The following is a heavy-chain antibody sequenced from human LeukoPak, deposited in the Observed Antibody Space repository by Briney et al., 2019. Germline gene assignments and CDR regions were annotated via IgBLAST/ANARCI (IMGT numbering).Heavy chain of an antibody. Sequence: SETLSLTCTVSGGSISSYYWSWIRQPAGKGLEWIGRIYTSGSTNYNPSLKSRVTMSVDTSKNQFSLKLSSVTAADTAVYYCARALPMGWLRYNNPDYYFDYWGQGTLVTVSS. V-gene: IGHV4-4*07. D-gene: IGHD5-12*01. CDR2: IYTSGST. CDR3: ARALPMGWLRYNNPDYYFDY. J-gene: IGHJ4*02. CDR1: GGSISSYY.